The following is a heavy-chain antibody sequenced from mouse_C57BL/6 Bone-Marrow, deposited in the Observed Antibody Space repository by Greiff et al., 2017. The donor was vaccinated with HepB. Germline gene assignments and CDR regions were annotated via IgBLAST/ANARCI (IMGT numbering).Heavy chain of an antibody. J-gene: IGHJ4*01. CDR3: RRGKRAMDY. D-gene: IGHD2-1*01. V-gene: IGHV14-4*01. Sequence: EVQLQQSGAELVRPGASVKLSCTASGFNIKDDYMHWVKQRPEQGLEWIGWIDPENGDTEYASKFQGKATITAETSSNTAYLQLSSLTSEDTAVYYCRRGKRAMDYWGQGTSVTVSS. CDR1: GFNIKDDY. CDR2: IDPENGDT.